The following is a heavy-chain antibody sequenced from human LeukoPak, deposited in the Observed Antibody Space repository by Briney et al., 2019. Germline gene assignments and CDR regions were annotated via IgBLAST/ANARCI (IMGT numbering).Heavy chain of an antibody. CDR1: GYTFTSYY. CDR2: INPSGGRT. Sequence: ASVKLSCKAPGYTFTSYYMHWGRHAPRQGLEWMGIINPSGGRTSYAQKFQGRVTMTRDMSTSTVYMELSSLRSEDTAVYYCARDDSSGYYPDYWGQGTLVTVSS. CDR3: ARDDSSGYYPDY. J-gene: IGHJ4*02. V-gene: IGHV1-46*01. D-gene: IGHD3-22*01.